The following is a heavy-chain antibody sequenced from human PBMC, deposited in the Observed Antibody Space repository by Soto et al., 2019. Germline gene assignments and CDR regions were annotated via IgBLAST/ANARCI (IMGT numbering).Heavy chain of an antibody. Sequence: QVQLQESGPGLVKPSETLSLTCAVSGVSLTTNNWWTWVRQAPGKGLEWVGEIYQTGNTNYNPSLNRRVSASVDKSKNQFFRRLTSVTAADTAIYDCARGGYCSGGSCSGWFDSWGQGTLVTVSS. J-gene: IGHJ5*01. CDR3: ARGGYCSGGSCSGWFDS. CDR2: IYQTGNT. D-gene: IGHD2-15*01. CDR1: GVSLTTNNW. V-gene: IGHV4-4*02.